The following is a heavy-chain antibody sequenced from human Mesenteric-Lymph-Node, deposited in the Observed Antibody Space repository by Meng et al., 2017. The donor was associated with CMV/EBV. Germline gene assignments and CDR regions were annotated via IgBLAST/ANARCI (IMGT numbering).Heavy chain of an antibody. CDR3: AADMSTTWSFDF. Sequence: GGSLRLSCAASKFTFRSDGMHWVRQAPGKGLEWVAFIAKDGSYKYYLDTVKGRFTISRDTSKNTVDLQMNSLRTEDTAVYYCAADMSTTWSFDFRGQGTLVTVSS. CDR1: KFTFRSDG. V-gene: IGHV3-30*02. J-gene: IGHJ4*02. CDR2: IAKDGSYK. D-gene: IGHD6-13*01.